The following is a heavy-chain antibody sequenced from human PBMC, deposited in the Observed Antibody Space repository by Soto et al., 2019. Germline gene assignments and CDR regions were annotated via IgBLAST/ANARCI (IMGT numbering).Heavy chain of an antibody. J-gene: IGHJ4*02. CDR2: ISDSSSTI. CDR3: ARDDYPYYDDSSGYHFDY. V-gene: IGHV3-48*01. CDR1: GFTFNTYN. Sequence: HPGGSLRLSCAASGFTFNTYNMNWVRQAPGKGLEWVSYISDSSSTIHYADSVKGRFTISRDNAKNSLYLQMNSLRAEDTAVYYCARDDYPYYDDSSGYHFDYWGQGVLVTVSS. D-gene: IGHD3-22*01.